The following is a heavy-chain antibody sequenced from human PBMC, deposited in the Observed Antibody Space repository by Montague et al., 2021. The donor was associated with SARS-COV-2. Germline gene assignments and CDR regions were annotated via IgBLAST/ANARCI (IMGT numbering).Heavy chain of an antibody. Sequence: SLRLSCAASGFTFSSHWMHWVRQLPGKGLLWVSRINTDGPITNYADSVKGRFTISRDSAKNSMYLQMNSLSVEDTAVYYCATDRTVAPGYGFDPWGQGTLVTVSS. CDR3: ATDRTVAPGYGFDP. J-gene: IGHJ5*02. V-gene: IGHV3-74*01. D-gene: IGHD3-9*01. CDR1: GFTFSSHW. CDR2: INTDGPIT.